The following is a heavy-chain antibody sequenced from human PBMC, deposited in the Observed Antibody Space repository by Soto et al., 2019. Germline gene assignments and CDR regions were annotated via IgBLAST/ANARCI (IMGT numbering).Heavy chain of an antibody. J-gene: IGHJ6*03. CDR3: ARLGSGWYLHYYYYIDV. CDR2: INHSGST. V-gene: IGHV4-34*01. Sequence: QVQLQQWGAGLLKPSETLSLTCAVYGGSFSGYYWSWIRQPPGKGLEWIGEINHSGSTNYNPSLKSRVTISVDTSKNQFSLKLSSVTAADTAVYYCARLGSGWYLHYYYYIDVWGKGTTVTVSS. D-gene: IGHD6-19*01. CDR1: GGSFSGYY.